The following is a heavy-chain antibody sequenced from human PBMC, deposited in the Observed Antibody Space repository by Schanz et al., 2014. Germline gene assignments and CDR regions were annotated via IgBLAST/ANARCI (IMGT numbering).Heavy chain of an antibody. D-gene: IGHD1-26*01. V-gene: IGHV4-61*02. CDR2: IYTSGST. CDR3: ARDKSGTYYTFDL. CDR1: GGSISSGSYY. Sequence: QVQLQESGPGLVKPSQTLSLTCTVSGGSISSGSYYWSWIRQPAGKGLEWIGRIYTSGSTNYSPSLKRRVTISLDTSNNQIALKLRSVSAADTAVYYCARDKSGTYYTFDLWGPGTQVTVSS. J-gene: IGHJ4*02.